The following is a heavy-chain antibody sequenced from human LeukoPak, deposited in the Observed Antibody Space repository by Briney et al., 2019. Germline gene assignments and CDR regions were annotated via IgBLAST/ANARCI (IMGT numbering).Heavy chain of an antibody. CDR3: ARCSSTSCYFGMDV. V-gene: IGHV1-2*04. Sequence: VASVKVSCKASGYTFTGYYMHWVRQAPGQGLEWMAWINPNSGGTNYAQKFQGWVTMTRDTSISTAYMELSRLRSDDTAVYYCARCSSTSCYFGMDVWGQGTTVTVSS. CDR2: INPNSGGT. CDR1: GYTFTGYY. D-gene: IGHD2-2*01. J-gene: IGHJ6*02.